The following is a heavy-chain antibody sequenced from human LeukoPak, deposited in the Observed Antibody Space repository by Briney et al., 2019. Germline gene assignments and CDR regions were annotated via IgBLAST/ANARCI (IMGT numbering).Heavy chain of an antibody. CDR2: IYSSGSA. V-gene: IGHV4-31*03. CDR3: ARMTTVTTGIDY. CDR1: GGSISSGSYY. Sequence: SETLSLTCTVSGGSISSGSYYWTWIRQHPGKGLEWIGYIYSSGSAYYNPSLKSRVTISIDTSKNQFSLKLSSVTAADTAVYYCARMTTVTTGIDYWGQGTLVTVSS. D-gene: IGHD4-17*01. J-gene: IGHJ4*02.